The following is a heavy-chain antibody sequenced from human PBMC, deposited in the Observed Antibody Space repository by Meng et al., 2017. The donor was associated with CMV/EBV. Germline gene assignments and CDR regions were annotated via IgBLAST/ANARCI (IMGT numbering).Heavy chain of an antibody. D-gene: IGHD3-10*01. CDR1: GYTFASYG. CDR3: ARNYYGSGSWFDP. CDR2: ISAYNGNT. Sequence: HGQLVQSGAEVEKPGAPVKVSCKASGYTFASYGISWVRQAPGQGLKLMGWISAYNGNTNYAQKLQGRVTMTTDTSTSTAYMELRSLRSDDTAVYYCARNYYGSGSWFDPWGQGTLVTVSS. J-gene: IGHJ5*02. V-gene: IGHV1-18*01.